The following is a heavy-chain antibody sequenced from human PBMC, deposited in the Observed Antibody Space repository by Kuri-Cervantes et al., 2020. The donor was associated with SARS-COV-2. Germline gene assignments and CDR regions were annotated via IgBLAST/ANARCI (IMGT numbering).Heavy chain of an antibody. Sequence: SVKVSCKASGGTFSSYSISWVRQAPGQGLEWVGGITPMFATANYAQKFQGRVAITADESRSTAYMELRSLRSDDTAVYYCARVVVGYCSGGSCPGYMDVWGKGTTVTVSS. V-gene: IGHV1-69*13. CDR3: ARVVVGYCSGGSCPGYMDV. D-gene: IGHD2-15*01. J-gene: IGHJ6*03. CDR2: ITPMFATA. CDR1: GGTFSSYS.